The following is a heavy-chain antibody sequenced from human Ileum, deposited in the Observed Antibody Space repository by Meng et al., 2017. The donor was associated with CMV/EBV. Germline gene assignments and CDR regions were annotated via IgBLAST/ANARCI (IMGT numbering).Heavy chain of an antibody. J-gene: IGHJ4*02. Sequence: QITSKESVPTLVQHTETIALTCTFSGFSLTTTGVAVGWIRKPPGTALEWLALIYWDDDKRYSPSLKRRLTIYKDTSKNQVVLTMTHMDPVDTATSYCAHRLNGYFHYWGQGTLVTVSS. CDR1: GFSLTTTGVA. D-gene: IGHD2-8*01. V-gene: IGHV2-5*02. CDR3: AHRLNGYFHY. CDR2: IYWDDDK.